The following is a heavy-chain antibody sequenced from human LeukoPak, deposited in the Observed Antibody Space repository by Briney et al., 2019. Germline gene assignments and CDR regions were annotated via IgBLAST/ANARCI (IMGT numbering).Heavy chain of an antibody. CDR1: GGSISSYY. D-gene: IGHD3-22*01. CDR3: ARLPDDYDSSGPFDY. V-gene: IGHV4-59*08. J-gene: IGHJ4*02. Sequence: SETLSLTCTVSGGSISSYYWSWIRQPPGKGLEWIGYIYYSGSTNYNPSLKSRVTISVDTSKNQFSLKLSSVTAADTAVYYCARLPDDYDSSGPFDYWGQGTLVTVS. CDR2: IYYSGST.